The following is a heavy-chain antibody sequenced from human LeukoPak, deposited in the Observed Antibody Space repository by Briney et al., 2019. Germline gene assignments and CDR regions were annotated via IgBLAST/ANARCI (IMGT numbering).Heavy chain of an antibody. CDR3: ARGRPTVTTRNWFDP. J-gene: IGHJ5*02. CDR2: INHSGST. D-gene: IGHD4-17*01. CDR1: GGSFSGYY. Sequence: SETLSLTCAAYGGSFSGYYWSWIRQPPGKGLEWIGEINHSGSTNYNPSLKSRVTISVDTSKNQFSLKLSSVTAADTAVYYCARGRPTVTTRNWFDPWGQGTLVTVSS. V-gene: IGHV4-34*01.